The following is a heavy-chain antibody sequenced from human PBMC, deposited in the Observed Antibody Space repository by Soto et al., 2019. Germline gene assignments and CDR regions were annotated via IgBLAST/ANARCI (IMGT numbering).Heavy chain of an antibody. J-gene: IGHJ5*02. Sequence: EVQLLDSGGGLVQPGGSLRLSCAASGFTFSSSAMSWVRQAPGKGLEWVSAVSGSGGTTYYAASVRGRFTISRDNSKNTLYLQMNSLRADDTAIYFCARCPVDTIVTSGWCHYLDPWGQGTLVTVSS. CDR2: VSGSGGTT. V-gene: IGHV3-23*01. CDR3: ARCPVDTIVTSGWCHYLDP. CDR1: GFTFSSSA. D-gene: IGHD6-19*01.